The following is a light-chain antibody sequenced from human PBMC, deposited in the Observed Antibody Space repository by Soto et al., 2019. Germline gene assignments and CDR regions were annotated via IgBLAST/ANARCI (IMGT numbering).Light chain of an antibody. Sequence: DIQTTQSSSALSQSVLHSHIMTCQPSQSISNHLNWYQQTPGKAPKLLIFAASSLQSGVPSRFSGSRSGPDFTLTISSLQPEDFATYYCQQSYSSPPTFGQGTKVDIK. V-gene: IGKV1-39*01. J-gene: IGKJ1*01. CDR2: AAS. CDR3: QQSYSSPPT. CDR1: QSISNH.